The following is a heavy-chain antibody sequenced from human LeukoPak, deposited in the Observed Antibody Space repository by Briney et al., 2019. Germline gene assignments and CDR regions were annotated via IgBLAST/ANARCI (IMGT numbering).Heavy chain of an antibody. CDR1: GGTFSSYA. CDR3: AREGFGGYYDSSGYYYFVY. J-gene: IGHJ4*02. V-gene: IGHV1-69*13. CDR2: IIPIFGTA. D-gene: IGHD3-22*01. Sequence: ALVKVSCKASGGTFSSYAISWVRQAPGQGLEWMGGIIPIFGTANYAQKFQGRVTITADESTSTAYMELSSLRSEDTAAYYCAREGFGGYYDSSGYYYFVYWGQGTLVTVSS.